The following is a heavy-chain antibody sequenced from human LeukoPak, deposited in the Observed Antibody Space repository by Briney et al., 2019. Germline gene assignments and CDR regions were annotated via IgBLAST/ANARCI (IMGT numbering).Heavy chain of an antibody. J-gene: IGHJ4*02. Sequence: PGRSLRLSCAASGFTFSSYAMHWVRQAPGKGLEWVAVISYDGSNKYYADSVKGRFTISRDNSKNTLYLQMDSLRAEDTAVYYCARDLGGDYDPFFLFDYWGQGTLVTVSS. CDR1: GFTFSSYA. CDR2: ISYDGSNK. CDR3: ARDLGGDYDPFFLFDY. D-gene: IGHD4-17*01. V-gene: IGHV3-30-3*01.